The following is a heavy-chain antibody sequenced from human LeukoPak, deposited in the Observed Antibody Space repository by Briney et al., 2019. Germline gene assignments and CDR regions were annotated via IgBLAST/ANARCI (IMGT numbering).Heavy chain of an antibody. V-gene: IGHV4-38-2*01. CDR2: IYHSGST. J-gene: IGHJ4*02. CDR1: GYSISSGYY. Sequence: SETLSLTCAVSGYSISSGYYWGWIRQPPGKGLEWIGSIYHSGSTYYNPSLKSRVTISVDTSKNQFSLKLSSVTAADTAVYYCARFGVRGVKIDCRGQGTLVTVSS. D-gene: IGHD3-10*01. CDR3: ARFGVRGVKIDC.